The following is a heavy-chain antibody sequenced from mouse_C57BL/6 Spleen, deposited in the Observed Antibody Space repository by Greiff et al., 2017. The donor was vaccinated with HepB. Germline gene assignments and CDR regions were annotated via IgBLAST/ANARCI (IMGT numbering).Heavy chain of an antibody. Sequence: EVQLQESGPGLVKPSQSLSLTCSVTGYSITSGYYWNWIRPLPGNKLEWMGYISYDGSNNYNPSLKNRISITRDTSKNQFFLKLNSVTTEDTATYYCARIYSDYDGFAYWGQGTLVTVSA. CDR2: ISYDGSN. D-gene: IGHD2-4*01. V-gene: IGHV3-6*01. CDR3: ARIYSDYDGFAY. CDR1: GYSITSGYY. J-gene: IGHJ3*01.